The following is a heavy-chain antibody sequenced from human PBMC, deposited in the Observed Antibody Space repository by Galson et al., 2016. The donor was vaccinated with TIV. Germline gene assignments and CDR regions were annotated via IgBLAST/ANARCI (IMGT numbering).Heavy chain of an antibody. Sequence: SVKVSCKASGGTLSNDPITWVRQAPGQGLEWMGGIIPMAGISDNSQKFQGRVSITADVSTNTVYMELSSLRHEDTAVFYCARLTPCGCDCYYFDRWGQGTLVTVSS. CDR2: IIPMAGIS. CDR1: GGTLSNDP. CDR3: ARLTPCGCDCYYFDR. V-gene: IGHV1-69*10. J-gene: IGHJ4*02. D-gene: IGHD2-21*02.